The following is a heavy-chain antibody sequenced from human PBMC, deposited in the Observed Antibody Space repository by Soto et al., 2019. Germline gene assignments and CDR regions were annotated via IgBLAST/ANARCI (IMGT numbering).Heavy chain of an antibody. CDR2: INHSGST. J-gene: IGHJ5*02. D-gene: IGHD2-2*03. CDR1: GGSFSGYY. Sequence: QVQLQQWGAGLLKPSETLSLTCAVYGGSFSGYYWGWVRQPPGKGVEWIGEINHSGSTNYNPSLKSRVTISIDTSKNQFPLKLSSVNAADTAVYYCATLDIVVVPPAMHGDNWFDPWGQGTLVTVSS. CDR3: ATLDIVVVPPAMHGDNWFDP. V-gene: IGHV4-34*01.